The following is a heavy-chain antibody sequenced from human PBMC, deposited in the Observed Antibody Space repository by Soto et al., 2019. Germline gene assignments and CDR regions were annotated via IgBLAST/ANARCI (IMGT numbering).Heavy chain of an antibody. J-gene: IGHJ6*02. V-gene: IGHV1-18*01. CDR1: GYTFTSYG. CDR2: ISAYNGNT. CDR3: ARDTLRSGYDLSPWGYYYSGMDV. D-gene: IGHD5-12*01. Sequence: ASVKVSCKASGYTFTSYGISWVRQAPGQGLEWMGWISAYNGNTNYAQKLQGRVTMTTDTSTSTAYMELRSLRSDDTAVYYCARDTLRSGYDLSPWGYYYSGMDVWGQGTTVTVSS.